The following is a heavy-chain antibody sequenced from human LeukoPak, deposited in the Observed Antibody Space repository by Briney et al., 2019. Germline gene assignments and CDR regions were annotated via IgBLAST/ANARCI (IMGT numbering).Heavy chain of an antibody. J-gene: IGHJ4*02. D-gene: IGHD1-26*01. CDR3: ARGWKWELPSH. CDR1: GGSISSYY. Sequence: SETLSLTCTVSGGSISSYYWSWIRQPPGKGLEWIGYIYYSGSTNYNPSLKSRVTISVDTSKNQFSLKLSSVAAADTAVYYCARGWKWELPSHWGQGTLVTVSS. CDR2: IYYSGST. V-gene: IGHV4-59*01.